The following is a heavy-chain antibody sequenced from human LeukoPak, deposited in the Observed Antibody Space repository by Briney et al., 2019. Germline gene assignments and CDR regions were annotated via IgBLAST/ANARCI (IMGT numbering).Heavy chain of an antibody. D-gene: IGHD4-17*01. J-gene: IGHJ4*02. Sequence: SETLSLTCTVSGGSISSSSYYWGWIRQPPGKGLEWIGEINHSGSTNYNPSLKSRVTISVDTSKNQFSLKLSSVTAADTAVYYCARHDYGALRAFDYWGQGTLVTVSS. CDR3: ARHDYGALRAFDY. V-gene: IGHV4-39*01. CDR1: GGSISSSSYY. CDR2: INHSGST.